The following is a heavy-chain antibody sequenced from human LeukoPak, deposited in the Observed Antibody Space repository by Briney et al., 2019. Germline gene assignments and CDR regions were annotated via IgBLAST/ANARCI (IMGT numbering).Heavy chain of an antibody. J-gene: IGHJ4*02. Sequence: SETVSLTCSVSADSISTYHWNWIRRPPGKGLEWIGYMQSTGNSKYNPSLGSRVTMFVDTSKNLVALILSSVTAADRAVYYCARDKRHSYGRYFDHWGEGALVTVSS. CDR2: MQSTGNS. CDR1: ADSISTYH. D-gene: IGHD5-18*01. CDR3: ARDKRHSYGRYFDH. V-gene: IGHV4-59*12.